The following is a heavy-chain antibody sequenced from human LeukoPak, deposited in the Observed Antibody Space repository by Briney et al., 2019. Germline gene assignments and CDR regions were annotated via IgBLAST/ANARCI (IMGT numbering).Heavy chain of an antibody. J-gene: IGHJ4*02. CDR3: AKDPAGSGSYSFDY. CDR2: ISGSGGST. Sequence: GGSLRLSCAASGFTFSNYAMNWVRQAPGRGLEWVSAISGSGGSTYYADSVKGRFTISRDNSKNTLYLQMNSLRAEDTAVYYCAKDPAGSGSYSFDYWGQGTLVTVSS. V-gene: IGHV3-23*01. CDR1: GFTFSNYA. D-gene: IGHD1-26*01.